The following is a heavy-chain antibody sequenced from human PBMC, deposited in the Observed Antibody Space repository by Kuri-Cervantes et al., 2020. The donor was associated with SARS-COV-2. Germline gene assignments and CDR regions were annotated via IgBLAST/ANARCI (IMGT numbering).Heavy chain of an antibody. V-gene: IGHV4-59*12. D-gene: IGHD2-2*01. J-gene: IGHJ5*02. CDR2: IYYSGST. CDR3: AREETDIVVVPAAMNWFDP. CDR1: GGSFSGYY. Sequence: SETLSLTCAVYGGSFSGYYWSWIRQPPGKGLEWIGYIYYSGSTNYNPSLKSRVTMSVDTSKNQFSLKLSSVTAADTAVYYCAREETDIVVVPAAMNWFDPWGQGTLVTVSS.